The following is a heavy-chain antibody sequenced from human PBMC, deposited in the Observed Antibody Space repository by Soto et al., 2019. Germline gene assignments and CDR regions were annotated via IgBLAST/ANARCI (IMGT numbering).Heavy chain of an antibody. V-gene: IGHV3-23*01. CDR2: ISGSGGST. CDR3: AKCKVTYYYDSSGYYFDY. D-gene: IGHD3-22*01. Sequence: EVQLLESGGGLVQPGGSLRLSCAASGFTFSSYAMSWVRQAPGKWLEWVSAISGSGGSTYYADSVKGRFTISRDNSKNTLYLQMNSLRAEDTAVYYCAKCKVTYYYDSSGYYFDYWGQGTLVTVSS. CDR1: GFTFSSYA. J-gene: IGHJ4*02.